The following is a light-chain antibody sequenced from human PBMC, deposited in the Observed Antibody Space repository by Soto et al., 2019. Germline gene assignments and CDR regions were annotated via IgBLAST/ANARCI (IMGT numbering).Light chain of an antibody. V-gene: IGKV3-11*01. CDR3: QQRSRSIT. CDR2: DAS. Sequence: EIVLTQSPATLSFSPGERATLSCRASQSVSSYLAWYQQKPGQAPRLLIYDASNRATGIPARFSGSGSGTDFTLTISSLEPEDFAVYYCQQRSRSITFGQGTRLEIK. J-gene: IGKJ5*01. CDR1: QSVSSY.